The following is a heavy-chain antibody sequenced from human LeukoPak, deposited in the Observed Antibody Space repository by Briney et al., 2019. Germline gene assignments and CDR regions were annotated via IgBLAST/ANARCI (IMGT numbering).Heavy chain of an antibody. CDR2: ISSSGSTI. J-gene: IGHJ4*02. CDR3: AREGRQWLVRGWYFDY. Sequence: PGGSLRLSCAASGFTFSSYEMNWVRQAPGKGLEWVSYISSSGSTIYYADSVKGRFTISRDNAKTTLYLQMNSLRAEDTAVYYCAREGRQWLVRGWYFDYWGQGTLVTVSS. D-gene: IGHD6-19*01. V-gene: IGHV3-48*03. CDR1: GFTFSSYE.